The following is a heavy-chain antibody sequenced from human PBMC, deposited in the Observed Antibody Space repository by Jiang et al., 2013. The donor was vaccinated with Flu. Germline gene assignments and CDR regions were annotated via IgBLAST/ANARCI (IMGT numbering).Heavy chain of an antibody. D-gene: IGHD5-18*01. CDR1: GFSFSRYS. CDR3: ASDPDTPMERYFEY. J-gene: IGHJ4*02. Sequence: VQLLESGGALVQPGGSLRLSCAASGFSFSRYSMNWVRQAPGKGLEWVAYISDTSRTIYYADSVKGRFTIARDNARNSLYLQMNSLRAQDTAIYYCASDPDTPMERYFEYWGLGTLVTVSS. V-gene: IGHV3-48*01. CDR2: ISDTSRTI.